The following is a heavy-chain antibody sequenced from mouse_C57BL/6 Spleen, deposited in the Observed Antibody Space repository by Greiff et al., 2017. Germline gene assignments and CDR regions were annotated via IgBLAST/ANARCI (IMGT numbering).Heavy chain of an antibody. CDR2: ISDGGSYT. J-gene: IGHJ4*01. V-gene: IGHV5-4*03. D-gene: IGHD1-1*01. CDR1: GFTFSSYA. Sequence: EVMLVESGGGLVKPGGSLKLSCAASGFTFSSYAMSWVRQTPEKRLEWVATISDGGSYTYYPDNVKGRFTISRDNAKNNLYLQMSHLKSEDTAMYYCARARYYGSSPMDYWGQGTSVTVSS. CDR3: ARARYYGSSPMDY.